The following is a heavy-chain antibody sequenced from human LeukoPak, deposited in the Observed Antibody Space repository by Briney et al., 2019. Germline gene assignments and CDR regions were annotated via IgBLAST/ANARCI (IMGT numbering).Heavy chain of an antibody. V-gene: IGHV3-9*01. J-gene: IGHJ3*02. CDR1: GFTFDDYA. CDR2: ISWNSGSI. Sequence: PGGSLRLSCAASGFTFDDYAMHWVRQAPGKGLEWVSGISWNSGSIGYADSVKGRFTISRDNAKNSLYLQMNSLRAEDTALYYCAKDVSDYGDYGAFDIWGQGTMVTVSS. D-gene: IGHD4-17*01. CDR3: AKDVSDYGDYGAFDI.